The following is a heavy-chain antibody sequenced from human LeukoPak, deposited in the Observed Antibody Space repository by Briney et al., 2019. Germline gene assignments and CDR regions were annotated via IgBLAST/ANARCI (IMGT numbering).Heavy chain of an antibody. CDR2: IYHSGST. CDR3: ARDKRVAAPYYFDY. CDR1: GYSISSGYY. Sequence: SETLSLTCAVSGYSISSGYYWGWLRQPPGKGLEWSGSIYHSGSTYYNPSLKSRVTISVDTSKNQFYLKLSSVTAADTAVYYCARDKRVAAPYYFDYWGQGTLVTVSS. D-gene: IGHD6-25*01. J-gene: IGHJ4*02. V-gene: IGHV4-38-2*02.